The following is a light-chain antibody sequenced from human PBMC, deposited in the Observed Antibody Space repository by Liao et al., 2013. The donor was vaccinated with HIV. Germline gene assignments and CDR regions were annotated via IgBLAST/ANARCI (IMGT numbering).Light chain of an antibody. V-gene: IGLV3-21*01. Sequence: SYELTQPPSVSVAPGKTARITCGGNNIGSKSVHWYQQKPGQAPVLVIYYDSDRPSGIPERFSASDSGATATLTIRRVEVGDEADYYCQAWDSSTWVFGGGTKLTVL. CDR1: NIGSKS. CDR3: QAWDSSTWV. CDR2: YDS. J-gene: IGLJ3*02.